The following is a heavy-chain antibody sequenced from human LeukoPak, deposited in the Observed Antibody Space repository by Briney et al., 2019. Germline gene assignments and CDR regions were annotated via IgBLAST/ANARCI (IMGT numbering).Heavy chain of an antibody. D-gene: IGHD5-24*01. CDR2: IYSGGST. V-gene: IGHV3-66*01. CDR1: GFTVSSNY. J-gene: IGHJ4*02. CDR3: ARGGDGYNWGFDY. Sequence: PGGSLRLSCAASGFTVSSNYMSWVRQAPGKGLGWVSVIYSGGSTYYADSVKGRFTISRDNSKNTLYLQMNSLRAEDTAVYYCARGGDGYNWGFDYWGQGTLVTASS.